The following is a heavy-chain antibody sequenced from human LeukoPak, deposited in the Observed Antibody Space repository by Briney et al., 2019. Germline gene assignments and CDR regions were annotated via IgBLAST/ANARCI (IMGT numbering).Heavy chain of an antibody. Sequence: SETLSLTCTVSGYSISSGYYWGWIRQPPGKGLEWIGSIYHSGSTYYNPSLKGRVTISVDTSKNQFSLKLSSVTAADTAVYYCARGFPIFGVVTSPNWFDPWGQGTLVTVSS. D-gene: IGHD3-3*01. V-gene: IGHV4-38-2*02. J-gene: IGHJ5*02. CDR3: ARGFPIFGVVTSPNWFDP. CDR1: GYSISSGYY. CDR2: IYHSGST.